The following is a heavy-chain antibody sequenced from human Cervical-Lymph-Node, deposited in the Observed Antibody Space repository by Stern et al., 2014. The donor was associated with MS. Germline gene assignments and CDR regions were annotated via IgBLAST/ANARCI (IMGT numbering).Heavy chain of an antibody. V-gene: IGHV1-24*01. CDR1: GSTLSEFS. D-gene: IGHD3-22*01. Sequence: VQLVESGAEVKKPGASVKVSCKVSGSTLSEFSMHWVRQAPGKGLEWMGNFDPEDGEAIYAQRFQGRVTMTADTSTDTAYMELSSLRSEDTAVYYCATAHQYYYDSSGSFDYWGQGTLVIVSS. J-gene: IGHJ4*02. CDR2: FDPEDGEA. CDR3: ATAHQYYYDSSGSFDY.